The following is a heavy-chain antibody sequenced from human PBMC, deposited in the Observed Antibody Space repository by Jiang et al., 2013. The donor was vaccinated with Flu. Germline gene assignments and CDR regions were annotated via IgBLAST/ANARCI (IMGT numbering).Heavy chain of an antibody. V-gene: IGHV4-38-2*02. J-gene: IGHJ4*02. Sequence: GLVKPSETLSLTCTVSGYSISSGYYWGWIRQPPGKGLEWIGSFFHSGSTYYNPSLKSRVTISVDTSKNKFSLKLRSVTAADTAVFYCARVWGNYYFDYWGQGTLVTVSS. CDR2: FFHSGST. D-gene: IGHD3-16*01. CDR3: ARVWGNYYFDY. CDR1: GYSISSGYY.